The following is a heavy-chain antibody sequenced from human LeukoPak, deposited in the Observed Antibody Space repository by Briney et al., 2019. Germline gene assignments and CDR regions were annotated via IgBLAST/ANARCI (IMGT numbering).Heavy chain of an antibody. J-gene: IGHJ3*02. V-gene: IGHV4-59*08. D-gene: IGHD3-3*01. CDR3: ARGIADFWSRLGAFDI. CDR1: GGSITSYY. Sequence: SETLSLICTVSGGSITSYYWSWIRQPPGEGLEWIGYIYYSGSTNYNPSLKSRVTISVDTSKNQFSLKLSSVTAADTAVYYCARGIADFWSRLGAFDIWGQGTMVTVSS. CDR2: IYYSGST.